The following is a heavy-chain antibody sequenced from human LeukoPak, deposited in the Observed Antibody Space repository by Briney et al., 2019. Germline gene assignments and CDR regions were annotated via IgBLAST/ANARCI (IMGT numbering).Heavy chain of an antibody. CDR1: GFTFDDYA. Sequence: GGSLRLSCAASGFTFDDYAMHWVRQAPGKGLEWVAVIWYDGSNKYYADSVKGRFTISRDNSKNTLYVQVNSLGTEDTAAYYCAKESYYVSSGSFYFDYWGQGTLVTVSS. CDR2: IWYDGSNK. J-gene: IGHJ4*02. D-gene: IGHD3-22*01. CDR3: AKESYYVSSGSFYFDY. V-gene: IGHV3-33*06.